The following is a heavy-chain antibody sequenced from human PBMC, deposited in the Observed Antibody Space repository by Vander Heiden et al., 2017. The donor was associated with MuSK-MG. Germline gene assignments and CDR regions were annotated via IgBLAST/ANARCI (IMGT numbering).Heavy chain of an antibody. V-gene: IGHV4-31*03. CDR2: IYYSGST. Sequence: QVQLQESGPGLVKPSQTLSLTCTVSGGSISSGGYYWSWIRQHPGKGLEWIGYIYYSGSTYYNPSLKSRDTISVDTSKNQFSLKLSSVTAADTAVYYCARVPIVVVPAAYYFDYWGQGTLVTVSS. CDR1: GGSISSGGYY. J-gene: IGHJ4*02. D-gene: IGHD2-2*01. CDR3: ARVPIVVVPAAYYFDY.